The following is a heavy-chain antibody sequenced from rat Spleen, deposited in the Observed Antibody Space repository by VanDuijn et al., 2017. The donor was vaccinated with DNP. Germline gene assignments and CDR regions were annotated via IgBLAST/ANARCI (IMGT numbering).Heavy chain of an antibody. CDR2: ISNTGDST. J-gene: IGHJ2*01. D-gene: IGHD1-4*01. V-gene: IGHV5-46*01. Sequence: EVQLVETGGGLVQPGGSLKLSCAASGFTFSSFPMAWVRQTPTKGLDWVATISNTGDSTYYRDSVKGRFTISRDNGESSLYLQMNSLWSEDTATYYCTRGSSLPGYLDYWGQGVLVTVSS. CDR3: TRGSSLPGYLDY. CDR1: GFTFSSFP.